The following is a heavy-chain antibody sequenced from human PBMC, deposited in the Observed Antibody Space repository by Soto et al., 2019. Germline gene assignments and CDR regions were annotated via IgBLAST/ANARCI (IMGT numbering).Heavy chain of an antibody. CDR1: GYTFTSYA. CDR3: ARDWAPNWFDP. V-gene: IGHV1-3*01. Sequence: ASVKVSCKASGYTFTSYAMRWVHQAPGQRLEWMGWINAGNGNTKYSQKFQGRVTITRDTSASTAYMELSSLRSEDTAVYYCARDWAPNWFDPWGQGTLVTVSS. D-gene: IGHD3-16*01. CDR2: INAGNGNT. J-gene: IGHJ5*02.